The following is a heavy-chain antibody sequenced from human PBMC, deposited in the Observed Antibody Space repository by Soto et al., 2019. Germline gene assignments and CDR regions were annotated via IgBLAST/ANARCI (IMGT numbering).Heavy chain of an antibody. V-gene: IGHV1-3*01. Sequence: ASVKVSCKASGYTFTSYAMHWVRQAPGQRLEWMGWINAGNGNTEYSQKFQGRVTITRDTSASTAYMELSSLRSEDTAVYYCARGDFWSGYGDYFDYWGQGTLVTVSS. D-gene: IGHD3-3*01. CDR1: GYTFTSYA. CDR2: INAGNGNT. J-gene: IGHJ4*02. CDR3: ARGDFWSGYGDYFDY.